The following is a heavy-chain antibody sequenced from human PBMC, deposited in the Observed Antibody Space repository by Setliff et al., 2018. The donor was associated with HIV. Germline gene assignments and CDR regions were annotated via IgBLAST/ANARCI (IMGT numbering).Heavy chain of an antibody. CDR1: GASISSYY. CDR3: ARILRGYSYGYIEIAFDI. V-gene: IGHV4-59*01. D-gene: IGHD5-18*01. Sequence: SETLSLTCTVSGASISSYYWSWIRQTPGKGLELIGYIYYSGSTNYNPSLKSRVTISVDTSTSQFSLKLTSVTAADTAVYYCARILRGYSYGYIEIAFDIWGQGTMVTVSS. J-gene: IGHJ3*02. CDR2: IYYSGST.